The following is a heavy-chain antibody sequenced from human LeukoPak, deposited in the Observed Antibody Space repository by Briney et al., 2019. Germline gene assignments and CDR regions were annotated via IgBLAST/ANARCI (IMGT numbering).Heavy chain of an antibody. J-gene: IGHJ5*02. Sequence: TLSLTCTVSGGSISGFYWNWIRQPPGKGLEWIGFMYFSGSTNYNPSLKSRVTIYMDKSNNQFSMNLTSVTPADTAHYFCARGTALVGLLDPWGQGTQVIVSS. D-gene: IGHD3-9*01. CDR2: MYFSGST. CDR1: GGSISGFY. V-gene: IGHV4-59*01. CDR3: ARGTALVGLLDP.